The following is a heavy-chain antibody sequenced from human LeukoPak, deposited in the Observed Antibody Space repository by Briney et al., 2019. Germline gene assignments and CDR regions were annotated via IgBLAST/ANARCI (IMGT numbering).Heavy chain of an antibody. V-gene: IGHV4-59*01. CDR2: IYYSGST. J-gene: IGHJ6*02. CDR3: ARASTYYDILTGYRYYYYGMDV. D-gene: IGHD3-9*01. Sequence: SETLSLTCTVSGGSISNYYWSWIRQPPGKGLEWIGYIYYSGSTNFNPSLKSRVTISLDTSKTQFSLRLSSVTAADTAVYYCARASTYYDILTGYRYYYYGMDVWGQGTTVTVSS. CDR1: GGSISNYY.